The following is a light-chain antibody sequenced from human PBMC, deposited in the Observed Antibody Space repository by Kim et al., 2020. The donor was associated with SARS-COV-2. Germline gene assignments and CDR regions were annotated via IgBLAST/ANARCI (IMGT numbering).Light chain of an antibody. CDR1: QSISSW. Sequence: DIQMTQSPSTLSASVGDRVTITCRASQSISSWLAWYQQKPGKAPKLLIYDASSLESGVPSRFSGSGSGTEFTLTISSLQPDDFATYYCQQYNSSLTFGGGTKVEI. CDR2: DAS. CDR3: QQYNSSLT. V-gene: IGKV1-5*01. J-gene: IGKJ4*01.